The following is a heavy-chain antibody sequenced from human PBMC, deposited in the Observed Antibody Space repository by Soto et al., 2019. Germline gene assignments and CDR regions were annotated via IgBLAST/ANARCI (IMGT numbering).Heavy chain of an antibody. J-gene: IGHJ4*02. V-gene: IGHV4-30-4*01. D-gene: IGHD3-16*01. CDR3: ARASSVRLGESPIDY. CDR1: GGSISSGDYY. Sequence: QVQLQESGPGLVKPSQTLSLTCTVSGGSISSGDYYWSWIRQPPGKGLEWIGYIYYSGSTYYNPSLKSRVTISVDTSKNQFSLKLSSVTAADTAVYYCARASSVRLGESPIDYWGQGTLVTVSS. CDR2: IYYSGST.